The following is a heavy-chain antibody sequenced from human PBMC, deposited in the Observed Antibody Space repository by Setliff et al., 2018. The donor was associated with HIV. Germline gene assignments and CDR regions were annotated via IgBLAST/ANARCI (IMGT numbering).Heavy chain of an antibody. V-gene: IGHV3-21*01. CDR3: AREAPIQGVTYGFPHFDY. CDR1: GVSFSGDY. CDR2: LSRDNFVR. J-gene: IGHJ4*02. Sequence: ETLSLTCAVSGVSFSGDYWSWVRQAPGKGLEWVASLSRDNFVRFYADSVRGRFNVSRDNAQKSLFLQMNSLKADDTAFYYCAREAPIQGVTYGFPHFDYWGQGALVTVSS. D-gene: IGHD3-10*01.